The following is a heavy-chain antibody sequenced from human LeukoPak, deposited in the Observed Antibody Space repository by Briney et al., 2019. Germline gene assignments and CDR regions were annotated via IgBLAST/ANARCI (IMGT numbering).Heavy chain of an antibody. CDR3: ARGRDSSSSYYGMDV. J-gene: IGHJ6*02. Sequence: GGSLRLSCAASGFTFSSYWMHWVRQPPGKGLVWVSRINSDGSSISYADSVKGRFTISRDNAKNTLYLQVNSLRAEDMAVYYCARGRDSSSSYYGMDVWGQGTTVTVSS. CDR1: GFTFSSYW. CDR2: INSDGSSI. V-gene: IGHV3-74*01. D-gene: IGHD6-6*01.